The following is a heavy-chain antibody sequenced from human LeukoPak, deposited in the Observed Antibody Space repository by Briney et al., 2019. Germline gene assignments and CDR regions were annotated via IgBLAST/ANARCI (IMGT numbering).Heavy chain of an antibody. V-gene: IGHV4-59*12. CDR1: GGFISSYY. Sequence: SETLSLTCTVSGGFISSYYWSWIRQPPGKGLEWIGEIYYSGSTNYNPSLKSRVTISVDTSQNQFSLRLSSVTAADTAVYYCARGRYVTTRGGAAAGFLDYWGQGTLVTVST. CDR3: ARGRYVTTRGGAAAGFLDY. J-gene: IGHJ4*02. D-gene: IGHD6-13*01. CDR2: IYYSGST.